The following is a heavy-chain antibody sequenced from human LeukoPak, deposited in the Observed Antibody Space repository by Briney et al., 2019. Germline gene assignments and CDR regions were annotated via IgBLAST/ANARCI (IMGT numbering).Heavy chain of an antibody. CDR3: ARGPYYYGSGSYYYYMDV. CDR2: IYYSGST. CDR1: GGSISSYY. D-gene: IGHD3-10*01. Sequence: PSETLSLTCTVSGGSISSYYWSWIRQPPGKGLEWIGYIYYSGSTNYNPSLKSRVTISVDTSKNQFSLKLSSVTAADTAVYYCARGPYYYGSGSYYYYMDVWGKGTTVTISS. V-gene: IGHV4-59*01. J-gene: IGHJ6*03.